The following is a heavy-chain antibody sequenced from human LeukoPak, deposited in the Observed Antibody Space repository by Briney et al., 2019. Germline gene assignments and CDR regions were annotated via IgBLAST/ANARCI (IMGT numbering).Heavy chain of an antibody. CDR3: AGGRIQLWTTYFDY. CDR2: INHSGST. CDR1: GGSFSGYY. V-gene: IGHV4-34*01. J-gene: IGHJ4*02. Sequence: SETLSLTCAVYGGSFSGYYWSWIRQPPGKGLEWIGEINHSGSTNYNPSLKSRVTISVDTSKNQFSLKLSSVTAADTAVYYCAGGRIQLWTTYFDYWGQGTLVTVSS. D-gene: IGHD5-18*01.